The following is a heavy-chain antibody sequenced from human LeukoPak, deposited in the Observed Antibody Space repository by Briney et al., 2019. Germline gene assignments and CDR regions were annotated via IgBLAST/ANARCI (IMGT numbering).Heavy chain of an antibody. V-gene: IGHV5-51*01. Sequence: GESLKISCKGSGYSFTSYWIGWVRQMPGKGLDWMGIIYPGDSDTRYSPSLQGQVTISADKSISTAYLQWSSLKASDTAMYYCARQVDTAMDPFDYWGQGTLVTVSS. J-gene: IGHJ4*02. CDR2: IYPGDSDT. CDR3: ARQVDTAMDPFDY. D-gene: IGHD5-18*01. CDR1: GYSFTSYW.